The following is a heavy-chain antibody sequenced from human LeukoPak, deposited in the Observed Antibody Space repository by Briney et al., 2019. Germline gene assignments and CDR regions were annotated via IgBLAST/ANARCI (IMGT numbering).Heavy chain of an antibody. CDR2: ISGSSGST. J-gene: IGHJ4*02. CDR1: GFTFSSYA. CDR3: AKGGGSYYRGSFDY. D-gene: IGHD1-26*01. Sequence: PGGSLRLSCAASGFTFSSYAMSWVRQAPGKGLEWVSTISGSSGSTYYADSVKGRFTISRDNSKNTLYLQMNSLRAEDTAIYYCAKGGGSYYRGSFDYWGQGTLVTVSS. V-gene: IGHV3-23*01.